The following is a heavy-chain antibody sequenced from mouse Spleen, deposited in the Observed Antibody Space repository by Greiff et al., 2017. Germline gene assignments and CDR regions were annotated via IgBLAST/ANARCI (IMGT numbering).Heavy chain of an antibody. D-gene: IGHD2-3*01. CDR2: ISSGGGNT. CDR1: GFTFSSYA. J-gene: IGHJ2*01. Sequence: EVKLVESGGGLVKLGGSLKLSCAASGFTFSSYAMSWVRQTPEKRLEWVATISSGGGNTYYPDSVKGRFTISRDNAKNTLYLQMSSLKSEDTAMYYCARDNYGYYGFDYWGQGTTLTVSS. V-gene: IGHV5-9*04. CDR3: ARDNYGYYGFDY.